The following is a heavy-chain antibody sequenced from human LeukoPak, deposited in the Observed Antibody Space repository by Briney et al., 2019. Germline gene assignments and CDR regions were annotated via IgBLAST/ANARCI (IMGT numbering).Heavy chain of an antibody. J-gene: IGHJ3*02. CDR2: INPDSGGT. CDR3: ARASDNWVKKGDNAFDI. V-gene: IGHV1-2*02. CDR1: GYTFTGYY. Sequence: GASVKVSCKASGYTFTGYYIHWVRQAPGQGLEWMGWINPDSGGTNYAQKFQGRVTMTRDTSISTAYMELSRLRSDDTAVYYCARASDNWVKKGDNAFDIWGQGTMVTVSS. D-gene: IGHD3-16*01.